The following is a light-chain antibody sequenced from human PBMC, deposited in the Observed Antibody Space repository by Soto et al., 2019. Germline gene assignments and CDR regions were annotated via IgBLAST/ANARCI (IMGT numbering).Light chain of an antibody. CDR2: EVT. CDR1: SNDVGGYDY. Sequence: QSVLTQPPSASGAPGQPVTISCIGTSNDVGGYDYVSWYQQYPGKAPTLIIYEVTRRPSGVPDRFSGSKSGNTASLTVSGLQAEVEADYYYSSFSDNNKIVFGGGTKLTVL. V-gene: IGLV2-8*01. J-gene: IGLJ3*02. CDR3: SSFSDNNKIV.